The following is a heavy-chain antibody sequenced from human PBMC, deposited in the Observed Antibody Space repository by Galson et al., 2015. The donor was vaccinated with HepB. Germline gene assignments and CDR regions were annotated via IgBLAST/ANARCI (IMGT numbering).Heavy chain of an antibody. CDR3: ARSRRARPNDIVAEPAEMDV. CDR2: INAGNGNT. D-gene: IGHD2-2*01. J-gene: IGHJ6*04. Sequence: SVKVSCKASGFTFTSYSIHWVRQAPGQRLEWMGWINAGNGNTKHSQKFQGRITITRDISASTAYMELSSLRSEDTAVYFCARSRRARPNDIVAEPAEMDVWGKGTTVTVSS. V-gene: IGHV1-3*01. CDR1: GFTFTSYS.